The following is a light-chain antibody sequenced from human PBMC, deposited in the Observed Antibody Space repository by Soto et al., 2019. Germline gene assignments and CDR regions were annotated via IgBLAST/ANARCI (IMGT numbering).Light chain of an antibody. V-gene: IGKV3-20*01. Sequence: EIVLTQSPGTLSLSPGERATLSCRASQSVYNNYLALYEQKPGQTPRLLVNRASNRATGIPDRFSGGGSGTDLNLTLSSLEPEGFSVYYCLQDGLRPHSFGQGTRVELK. J-gene: IGKJ2*01. CDR1: QSVYNNY. CDR2: RAS. CDR3: LQDGLRPHS.